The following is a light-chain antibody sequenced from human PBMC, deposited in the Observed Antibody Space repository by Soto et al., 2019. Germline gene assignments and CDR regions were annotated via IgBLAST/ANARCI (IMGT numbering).Light chain of an antibody. Sequence: QSGLTQPPSVSGAPGQRITIACTGTSSNIGAGYHVHWYHQLPGTAPKFLVSGNDNRPSGVPDRLSASKSGTSGSLAITGLQAADEGHYYCQSYDRGLTAYVFGTGTKVTVL. CDR1: SSNIGAGYH. J-gene: IGLJ1*01. CDR3: QSYDRGLTAYV. CDR2: GND. V-gene: IGLV1-40*01.